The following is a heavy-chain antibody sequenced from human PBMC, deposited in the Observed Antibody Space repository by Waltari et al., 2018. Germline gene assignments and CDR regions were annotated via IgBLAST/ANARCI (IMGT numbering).Heavy chain of an antibody. V-gene: IGHV4-4*02. CDR1: GVSISSTNW. CDR2: RYHSGST. D-gene: IGHD6-13*01. CDR3: AKVSEYTSGWYGWFDS. J-gene: IGHJ5*01. Sequence: QVQLQESGPGLVKPSETLSLTCAVSGVSISSTNWWSGVRQSPGKGLEWIGDRYHSGSTNSNPSLEGRLTISIDKSKNQFSLRLTSVTAADTAVYYCAKVSEYTSGWYGWFDSWGQGTLVTVSS.